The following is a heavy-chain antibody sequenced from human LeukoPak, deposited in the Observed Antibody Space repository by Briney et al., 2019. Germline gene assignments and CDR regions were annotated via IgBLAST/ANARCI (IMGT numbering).Heavy chain of an antibody. D-gene: IGHD6-19*01. CDR1: GGSISSSSYY. V-gene: IGHV4-39*01. CDR2: IYYSGST. Sequence: SETLSLTCTVSGGSISSSSYYWGWIRQPPGKGLEWIGSIYYSGSTYYNPSLKSRVTISVDTSKNQFSLKLSSVTAADTAVYYCARVYSSGWYRAFDIGGEGTMVTVSS. J-gene: IGHJ3*02. CDR3: ARVYSSGWYRAFDI.